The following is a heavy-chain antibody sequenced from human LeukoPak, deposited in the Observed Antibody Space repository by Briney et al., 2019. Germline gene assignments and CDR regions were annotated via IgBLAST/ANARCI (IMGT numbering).Heavy chain of an antibody. Sequence: ATLKVSCKAYGYTFTSYGISWMRQPPGQGLEWMGWISAYNGNKNNAQKHKGRVTMTTDTSMSTADMELRSLRSDETTVYYCARVGYGSGGHPSWFNPWGQGTLVTVSS. V-gene: IGHV1-18*01. J-gene: IGHJ5*02. CDR3: ARVGYGSGGHPSWFNP. CDR2: ISAYNGNK. D-gene: IGHD3-10*01. CDR1: GYTFTSYG.